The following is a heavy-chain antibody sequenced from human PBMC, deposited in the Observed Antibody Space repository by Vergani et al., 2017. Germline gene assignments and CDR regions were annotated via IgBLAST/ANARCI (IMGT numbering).Heavy chain of an antibody. CDR3: AIAASEIFGVVITYVNYLDY. D-gene: IGHD3-3*01. J-gene: IGHJ4*02. Sequence: QVQLVQSGAEVKKPGASVKLSCKASGYTFTNYYIHLVRQAPGQGPEWMGMVNPSGGSTTYGQKFQGRVTMTRDTSTSTVYMELSSLRSEDTAVYYCAIAASEIFGVVITYVNYLDYWGQGTLVTVSS. CDR2: VNPSGGST. CDR1: GYTFTNYY. V-gene: IGHV1-46*03.